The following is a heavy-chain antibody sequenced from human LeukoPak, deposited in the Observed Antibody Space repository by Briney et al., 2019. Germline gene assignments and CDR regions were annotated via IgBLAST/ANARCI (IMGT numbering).Heavy chain of an antibody. CDR1: GFTFSDYY. D-gene: IGHD4-17*01. CDR2: ISGSSSLT. CDR3: ARVTLYGESALDY. J-gene: IGHJ4*02. V-gene: IGHV3-11*06. Sequence: GGSLRLSCAASGFTFSDYYMSWVRQAPREGLEWVSYISGSSSLTIYADSVKGRFTISRDNAKNSLYLQMNSLRAEDTAVYYCARVTLYGESALDYWGQGALVTVSS.